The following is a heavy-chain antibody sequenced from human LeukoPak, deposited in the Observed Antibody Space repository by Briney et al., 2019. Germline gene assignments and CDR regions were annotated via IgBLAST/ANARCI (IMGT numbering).Heavy chain of an antibody. CDR2: INTSTSGT. Sequence: ASVKVSCKASGYTFTGYHMHWVRQAPGQGLEGMACINTSTSGTNYAQKFQGRATMTMHTSISTAYMELRRLRCHDTAVYYCVRGGRTSWYDYWGQGTLLTVSS. D-gene: IGHD6-13*01. V-gene: IGHV1-2*02. CDR3: VRGGRTSWYDY. CDR1: GYTFTGYH. J-gene: IGHJ4*02.